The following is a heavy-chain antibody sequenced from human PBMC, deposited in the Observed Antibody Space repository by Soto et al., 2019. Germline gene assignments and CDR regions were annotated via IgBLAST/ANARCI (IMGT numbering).Heavy chain of an antibody. D-gene: IGHD1-26*01. J-gene: IGHJ5*02. CDR1: GFTFSSYS. Sequence: EVQLVESGGGLVQPGGSLRLSCAASGFTFSSYSMNWVRQAPGKGLEWVSYISSSSSTIYYADSVKGRFTISRDNAKNALYLKMNSLRDEDTAVYYCAREGGNLNWFDPWGQGTLVTVSS. CDR2: ISSSSSTI. V-gene: IGHV3-48*02. CDR3: AREGGNLNWFDP.